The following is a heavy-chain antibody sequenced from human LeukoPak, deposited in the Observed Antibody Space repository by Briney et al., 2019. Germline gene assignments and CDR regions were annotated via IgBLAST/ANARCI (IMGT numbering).Heavy chain of an antibody. CDR3: ARLRNYYHYMDV. Sequence: PSETLSLTCTVSGGSISSSTYYWGWLRQPPGKGLEWIGSIYYSGSTYYNPSLKSRVTISVDTSKKQFSLKLSSVTAADTAVYYCARLRNYYHYMDVWGKGTTVTVSS. CDR1: GGSISSSTYY. CDR2: IYYSGST. V-gene: IGHV4-39*01. J-gene: IGHJ6*03.